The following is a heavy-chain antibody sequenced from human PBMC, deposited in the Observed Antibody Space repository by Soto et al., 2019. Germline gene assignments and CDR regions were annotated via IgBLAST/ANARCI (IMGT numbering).Heavy chain of an antibody. CDR3: ATNFRIAVAGFD. D-gene: IGHD6-19*01. CDR2: FDPEDGET. Sequence: ASVKVSCKVSGHTPTELSMHWVRQAPGKGLEWMGGFDPEDGETIYAQKFQGRVTMTEDTSTDTAYMELSSLRSDDTAVYYCATNFRIAVAGFDWGQGTLVTVSS. J-gene: IGHJ4*02. V-gene: IGHV1-24*01. CDR1: GHTPTELS.